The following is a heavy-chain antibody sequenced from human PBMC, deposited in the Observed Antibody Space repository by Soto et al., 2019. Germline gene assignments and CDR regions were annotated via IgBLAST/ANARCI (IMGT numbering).Heavy chain of an antibody. CDR3: AKGGGGDHGD. D-gene: IGHD2-21*02. J-gene: IGHJ4*02. V-gene: IGHV3-23*01. CDR1: GFTFSRSD. CDR2: ITTSGART. Sequence: EVQLLDSGGGLVQPGGSLRLSCEASGFTFSRSDMCWVRQAPGKGLEWISSITTSGARTFYADSVKGRFTISRDNSKNTLYLQKNSLRDDDTAVYFCAKGGGGDHGDWGQGTPVAVSS.